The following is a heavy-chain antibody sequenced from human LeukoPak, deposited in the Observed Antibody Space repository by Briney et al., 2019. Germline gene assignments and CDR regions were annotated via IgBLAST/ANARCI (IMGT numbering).Heavy chain of an antibody. CDR3: ARDDGRVGIAY. V-gene: IGHV4-30-2*01. D-gene: IGHD5-24*01. Sequence: SETLSLTCTVSGGSISSGGYYWSWIRQPPGKGLEWIGYIYHSGSTYYNPFLKSRVTISVDRSKNQFSLKLSSVTAADTAVYYCARDDGRVGIAYWGQGTLVTVSS. J-gene: IGHJ4*02. CDR1: GGSISSGGYY. CDR2: IYHSGST.